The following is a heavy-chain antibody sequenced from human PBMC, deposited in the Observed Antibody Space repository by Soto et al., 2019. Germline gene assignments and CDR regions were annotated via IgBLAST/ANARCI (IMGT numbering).Heavy chain of an antibody. CDR3: ATPKGLVVGATFRFDY. V-gene: IGHV1-69*13. CDR2: IIPIFGTA. Sequence: SVKVSCKASGGTFSSYAISWVRQAPGQGLEWMGGIIPIFGTANYAQKFQGRVTITADESTSTAYMELSSLRSEDTAVYYRATPKGLVVGATFRFDYWGQGTLVTVSS. D-gene: IGHD1-26*01. CDR1: GGTFSSYA. J-gene: IGHJ4*02.